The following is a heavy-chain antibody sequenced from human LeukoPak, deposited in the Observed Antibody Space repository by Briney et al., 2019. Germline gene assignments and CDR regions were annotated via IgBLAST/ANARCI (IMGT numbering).Heavy chain of an antibody. D-gene: IGHD3-10*01. V-gene: IGHV4-59*01. CDR2: FYDTRSP. J-gene: IGHJ4*02. CDR3: ARGRGSLTY. Sequence: SETLSFTCTVSGGSISLYYWSWIRQPPGKGLEWIGYFYDTRSPKYNPSLERRVTISVDMSRNQFSLNLTSVTAADTAVYYCARGRGSLTYWGQGTLATVSS. CDR1: GGSISLYY.